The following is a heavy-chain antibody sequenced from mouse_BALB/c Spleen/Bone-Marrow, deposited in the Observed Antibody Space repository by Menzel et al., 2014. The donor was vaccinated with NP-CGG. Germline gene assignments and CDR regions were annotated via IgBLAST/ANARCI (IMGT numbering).Heavy chain of an antibody. D-gene: IGHD1-1*01. CDR1: NIKDTY. J-gene: IGHJ3*01. CDR2: IDPANGNT. Sequence: NIKDTYMHWVKQRPEQGLEWIGRIDPANGNTKYDPKFQGKATITADTSSNTAYLQLSSLTSEDTAVYYCAPYYYGSSSFAYWGQGTLVTVSA. V-gene: IGHV14-3*02. CDR3: APYYYGSSSFAY.